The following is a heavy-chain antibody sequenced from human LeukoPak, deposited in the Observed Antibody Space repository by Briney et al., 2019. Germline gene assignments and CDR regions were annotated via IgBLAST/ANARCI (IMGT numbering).Heavy chain of an antibody. V-gene: IGHV1-8*03. CDR3: ARLDSYDYGGNDY. Sequence: ASVKVSCKASGYTFTSYDINWVRQATGQGLEWMGWMNPNSGNTGYAQKFQGRVTITRNTSVSTAYMELSSLRSEDTAVYYCARLDSYDYGGNDYWGQGTLVTVSS. CDR1: GYTFTSYD. J-gene: IGHJ4*02. D-gene: IGHD4-23*01. CDR2: MNPNSGNT.